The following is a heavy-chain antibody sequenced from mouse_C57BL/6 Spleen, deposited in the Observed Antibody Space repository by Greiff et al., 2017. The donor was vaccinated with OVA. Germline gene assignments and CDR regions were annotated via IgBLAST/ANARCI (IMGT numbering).Heavy chain of an antibody. J-gene: IGHJ2*01. CDR2: INYDGSST. CDR1: GFTFTDYY. V-gene: IGHV5-16*01. CDR3: ARENWDYDD. Sequence: EVKLLESEGGLVQPGSSMTLSCTASGFTFTDYYMAWVRQVPVQGLEWVANINYDGSSTSYLDSLKSRFIISRDNAKNILYLQMSSLKSEDTATYYCARENWDYDDWGQGTTLTASP. D-gene: IGHD4-1*01.